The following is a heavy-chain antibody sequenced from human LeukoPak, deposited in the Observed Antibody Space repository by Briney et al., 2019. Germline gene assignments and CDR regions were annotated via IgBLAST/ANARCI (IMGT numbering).Heavy chain of an antibody. CDR3: ARTTLRPPSWFDP. V-gene: IGHV4-39*07. D-gene: IGHD4-11*01. Sequence: PGGSLRLSCAASGFTFSSYWMSWVRQPPGKGLEWIGSIYYSGSTYYSPSLKSRVTISVDTSKNQFSLKVTSVTAADTAVYYCARTTLRPPSWFDPWGQGTLVTVSS. CDR2: IYYSGST. J-gene: IGHJ5*02. CDR1: GFTFSSYW.